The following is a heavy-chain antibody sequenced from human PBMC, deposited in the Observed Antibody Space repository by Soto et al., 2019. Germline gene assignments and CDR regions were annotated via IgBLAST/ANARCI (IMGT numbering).Heavy chain of an antibody. CDR1: GYTLSSYY. D-gene: IGHD3-22*01. V-gene: IGHV1-46*01. CDR3: VRDKYYDSSGYPDF. J-gene: IGHJ4*02. Sequence: ASVKVSCKASGYTLSSYYMHWVRQAPGQGLEWMGIINTSGGSTTYAQKFQGRVTMTRDTSTSTVYMELSSLTSEDTAVYYCVRDKYYDSSGYPDFWGQGTQVTVSS. CDR2: INTSGGST.